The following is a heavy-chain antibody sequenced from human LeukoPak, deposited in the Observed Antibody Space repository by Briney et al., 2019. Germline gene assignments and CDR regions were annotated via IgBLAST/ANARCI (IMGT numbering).Heavy chain of an antibody. V-gene: IGHV3-23*01. CDR2: ISGSGGSK. Sequence: GGSLRFSCAASGFTFSSYAMSRVRQAPGKGLEWVSAISGSGGSKEHADSVKGRFTISRDNSKNTLYLQMNSLRAEDTAVYYCAKEFDNYSPFDYWGQGTLVTVSS. CDR3: AKEFDNYSPFDY. CDR1: GFTFSSYA. J-gene: IGHJ4*02. D-gene: IGHD2-15*01.